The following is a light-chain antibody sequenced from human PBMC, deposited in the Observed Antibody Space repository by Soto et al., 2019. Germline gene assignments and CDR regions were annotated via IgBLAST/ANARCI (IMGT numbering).Light chain of an antibody. CDR1: SSDIGGYNY. CDR3: SSYARNRDVL. V-gene: IGLV2-14*03. Sequence: QSALTQPASVSGTPGQSVTISCTGASSDIGGYNYVSWYQQHTGTATNVMIYDVSNRPSGVSHRFSCSKSGNTASLTISGLQADDAAYYYCSSYARNRDVLFGGGTKVTVL. J-gene: IGLJ2*01. CDR2: DVS.